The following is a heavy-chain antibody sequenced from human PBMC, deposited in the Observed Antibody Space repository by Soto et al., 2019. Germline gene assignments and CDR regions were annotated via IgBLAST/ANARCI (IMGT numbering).Heavy chain of an antibody. CDR2: IIPIIGTR. Sequence: QVQLVQSGAEVKKPGSSVKVSCKASGGTFSIYAVSWVRQAPGQGLEWMGGIIPIIGTRNYAQRFQGRITITGDESTSTAHMELSSLKSENEAVYYCERDLGSGYDPGDYWGQGTLVTVSS. V-gene: IGHV1-69*12. CDR3: ERDLGSGYDPGDY. J-gene: IGHJ4*02. D-gene: IGHD5-12*01. CDR1: GGTFSIYA.